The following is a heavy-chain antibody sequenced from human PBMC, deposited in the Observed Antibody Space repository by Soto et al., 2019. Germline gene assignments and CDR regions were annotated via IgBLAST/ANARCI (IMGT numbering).Heavy chain of an antibody. CDR2: ISVYSGKT. J-gene: IGHJ6*02. CDR3: ARPETPRDYYYYGMDV. Sequence: GASVKVSCKASGYTFSSYGITWVRQAPGQGLEWMGWISVYSGKTSYAQKLQDRVTMSTDTSTSTAYMELRSLRSDDTAFSYRARPETPRDYYYYGMDVWGRGTTVTVSS. CDR1: GYTFSSYG. V-gene: IGHV1-18*04.